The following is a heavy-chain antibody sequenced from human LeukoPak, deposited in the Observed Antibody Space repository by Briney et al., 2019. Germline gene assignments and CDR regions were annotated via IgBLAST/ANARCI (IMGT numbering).Heavy chain of an antibody. CDR3: ARDGLPGYDAFDI. D-gene: IGHD3/OR15-3a*01. V-gene: IGHV3-48*03. CDR2: ISSSGSTI. Sequence: GGSLRLSCATSGFIFSSSEMNWVRQAPGKGLEWVSYISSSGSTIYYADSVKGRFTISRDNAKNSLYLQMNSLRAEDTAVYYCARDGLPGYDAFDIWGQGTMVTVSS. CDR1: GFIFSSSE. J-gene: IGHJ3*02.